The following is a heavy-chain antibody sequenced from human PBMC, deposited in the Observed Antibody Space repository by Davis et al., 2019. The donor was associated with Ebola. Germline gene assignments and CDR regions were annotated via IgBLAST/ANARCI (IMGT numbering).Heavy chain of an antibody. V-gene: IGHV4-34*01. D-gene: IGHD3-9*01. CDR3: ARTLRYFDWTDY. CDR1: GGSFSGYY. J-gene: IGHJ4*02. Sequence: SETLSLTCAVYGGSFSGYYWSWIRQPPGKGLEWIGEINHSGSTNYNPSLKSRVTISVDTSKNQFSLKLSSVTAADTAVYYCARTLRYFDWTDYWGQGTLVTVSS. CDR2: INHSGST.